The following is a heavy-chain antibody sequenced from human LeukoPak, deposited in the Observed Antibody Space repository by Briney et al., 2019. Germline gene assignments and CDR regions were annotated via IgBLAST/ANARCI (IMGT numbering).Heavy chain of an antibody. V-gene: IGHV4-4*07. CDR2: IYTSGST. CDR1: GGSISSYY. Sequence: SETLSLTCTVSGGSISSYYWSWIRQPAGKGLEWIGRIYTSGSTNYNPSLSSRVTMSVDTSKNQFSLRLSSVTAPHTAGYFFARVPPTPPVAVAGAAIWSQARIVT. CDR3: ARVPPTPPVAVAGAAI. J-gene: IGHJ3*02. D-gene: IGHD6-19*01.